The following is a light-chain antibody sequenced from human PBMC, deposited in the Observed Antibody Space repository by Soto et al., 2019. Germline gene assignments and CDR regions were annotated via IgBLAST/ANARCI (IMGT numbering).Light chain of an antibody. J-gene: IGKJ4*01. CDR1: QSVSSN. CDR2: GAT. CDR3: QQYNNWPLT. V-gene: IGKV3-15*01. Sequence: EIVLTQSPATLSLSPGESATLSCRASQSVSSNLAWYQQKPGQAPRLLIHGATTRATGIPARFSGSGSGTEFTLTISSLQSEDFAVYYCQQYNNWPLTFGGGTKVDIK.